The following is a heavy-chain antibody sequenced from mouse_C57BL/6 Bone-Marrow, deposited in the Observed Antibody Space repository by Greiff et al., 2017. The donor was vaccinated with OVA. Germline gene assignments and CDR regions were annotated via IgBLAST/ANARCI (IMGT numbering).Heavy chain of an antibody. CDR3: ARVVLFITTVVAPLSMDY. CDR1: GFTFSDYY. D-gene: IGHD1-1*01. CDR2: INYDGSST. V-gene: IGHV5-16*01. Sequence: EVKLMESEGGLVQPGSSMKLSCTASGFTFSDYYMAWVRQVPEKGLEWVANINYDGSSTYYLDSLKSRFIISRDNAKNILYLQMSSLKSEDTATYYCARVVLFITTVVAPLSMDYWGQGTSVTVSS. J-gene: IGHJ4*01.